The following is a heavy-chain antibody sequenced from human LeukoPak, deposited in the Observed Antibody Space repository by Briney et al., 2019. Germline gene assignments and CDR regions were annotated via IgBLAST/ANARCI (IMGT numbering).Heavy chain of an antibody. V-gene: IGHV4-34*01. Sequence: SETLSLTCAVYGVSFSGYYWSWIRQPPGKGLEWIGEINHSGSTNYNPSLKSRVTISVDTSKNQFSLKLSSVTAADTAVYYCASPGGGYCSSTSCYGGGPFDYWGQGTLVTVSS. J-gene: IGHJ4*02. D-gene: IGHD2-2*01. CDR1: GVSFSGYY. CDR3: ASPGGGYCSSTSCYGGGPFDY. CDR2: INHSGST.